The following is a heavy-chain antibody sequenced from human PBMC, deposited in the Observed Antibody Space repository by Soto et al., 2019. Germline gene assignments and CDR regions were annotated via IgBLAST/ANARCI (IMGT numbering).Heavy chain of an antibody. V-gene: IGHV3-48*02. CDR3: ASSVGGAPGYYYYYGMDV. J-gene: IGHJ6*02. CDR2: ISSSSSTI. D-gene: IGHD2-15*01. Sequence: EVQLVESGGGLVQPGGSLRLSCAASGFTFSSYSMNWVRQAPGKGLEWVSYISSSSSTIYYADSVKGRFTISRDNAKNSLYLQMNSLRDEDTAVYYCASSVGGAPGYYYYYGMDVWGQGTTVTVSS. CDR1: GFTFSSYS.